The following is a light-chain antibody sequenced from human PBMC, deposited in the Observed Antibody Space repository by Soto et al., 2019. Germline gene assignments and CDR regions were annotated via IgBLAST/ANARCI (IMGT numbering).Light chain of an antibody. CDR3: HQYGNASTWT. CDR1: QSLSSSY. V-gene: IGKV3-20*01. J-gene: IGKJ1*01. CDR2: CAA. Sequence: DILLTQSPGTLSLSPGDRATLSCRASQSLSSSYLAWYQQKPGQAPSLLIYCAASRATGIPDRVSGSGSCTDVTLTISRLEQEEFSVYYYHQYGNASTWTFGQGTKVDI.